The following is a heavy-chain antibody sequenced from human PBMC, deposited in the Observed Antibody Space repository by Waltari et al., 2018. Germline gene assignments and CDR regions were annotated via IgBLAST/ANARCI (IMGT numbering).Heavy chain of an antibody. D-gene: IGHD3-22*01. J-gene: IGHJ4*02. Sequence: EVRLVESGGGLVQPGGSLRLACAASGFTFSGYSMNWVRQAPGKGPEWISYINSGSTTISYADSVRGRFTISRDNAKSFLYLDLFSLRAEDTAVYYCVRDPYHDPSGYPGYWGQGTLVTVSS. CDR2: INSGSTTI. CDR1: GFTFSGYS. V-gene: IGHV3-48*01. CDR3: VRDPYHDPSGYPGY.